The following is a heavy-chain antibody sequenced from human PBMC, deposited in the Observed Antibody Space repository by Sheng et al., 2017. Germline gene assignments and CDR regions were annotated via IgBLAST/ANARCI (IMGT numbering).Heavy chain of an antibody. Sequence: EVQLVESGGRLGTAWRGPLRLSCAASGFTFSSYEMNWVRQAPGKGLEWVSYISSSGSTIYYADSVKGRFTISRDNAKNSLYLQMNSLRAEDTAVYYCAREPAIKWELPPVAFDYWGQGTLVTVSS. V-gene: IGHV3-48*03. CDR1: GFTFSSYE. CDR2: ISSSGSTI. J-gene: IGHJ4*02. CDR3: AREPAIKWELPPVAFDY. D-gene: IGHD1-26*01.